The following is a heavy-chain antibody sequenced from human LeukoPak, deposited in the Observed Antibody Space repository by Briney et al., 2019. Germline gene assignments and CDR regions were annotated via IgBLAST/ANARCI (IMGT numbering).Heavy chain of an antibody. CDR1: GFTFSSYS. CDR2: ISSSSSTI. D-gene: IGHD4-17*01. Sequence: GGSLRLSCAASGFTFSSYSMNWVRQAPGKGLEWVSYISSSSSTIYYADSVKGRFTISRDNAKNSLYLQMNSLRAEDTAVYYCARVRKATVTGFDYWGQGTLVTVSS. J-gene: IGHJ4*02. V-gene: IGHV3-48*01. CDR3: ARVRKATVTGFDY.